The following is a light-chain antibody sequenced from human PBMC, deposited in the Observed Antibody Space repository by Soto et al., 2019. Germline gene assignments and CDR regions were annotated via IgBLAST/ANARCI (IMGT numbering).Light chain of an antibody. Sequence: QSVLTQPPSASGSPGQSVTISCTGTSSDVGAYKYVSWYQQNPGKAPKLIIYEVSKRPSGVPDRFSASKSGNTASLTVSGLQAADEADYYCSSYAGSNSVVFGGGTKLTVL. J-gene: IGLJ2*01. CDR3: SSYAGSNSVV. CDR2: EVS. CDR1: SSDVGAYKY. V-gene: IGLV2-8*01.